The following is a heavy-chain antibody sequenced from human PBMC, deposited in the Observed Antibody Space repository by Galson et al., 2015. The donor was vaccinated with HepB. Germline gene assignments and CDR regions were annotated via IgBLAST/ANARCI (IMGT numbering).Heavy chain of an antibody. J-gene: IGHJ6*02. CDR1: GFTLSSYS. Sequence: SLRLSCAASGFTLSSYSMNWVRQAPGKGLEWVSYISSSSSTIYYADSVKGRFTISRDNAKNSLYLQMNSLRDEDTAVYYCARDDRGYDFWSGYYRDYYGMDVWGQGTTVTVSS. CDR2: ISSSSSTI. V-gene: IGHV3-48*02. CDR3: ARDDRGYDFWSGYYRDYYGMDV. D-gene: IGHD3-3*01.